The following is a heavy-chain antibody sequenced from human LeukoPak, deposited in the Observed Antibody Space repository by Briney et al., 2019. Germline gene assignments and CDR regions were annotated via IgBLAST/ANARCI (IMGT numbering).Heavy chain of an antibody. CDR3: ARGGYYDKEAFDI. CDR1: GGSISSYY. V-gene: IGHV4-59*01. D-gene: IGHD3-22*01. Sequence: PSETLSLTCAVSGGSISSYYWSWIRQPPGKGLELIGYIYYSGRTNYNPSLKSRVTISVDTSENQFSLKLSSVTAADTAVYYCARGGYYDKEAFDIWGQGTMVTVSS. J-gene: IGHJ3*02. CDR2: IYYSGRT.